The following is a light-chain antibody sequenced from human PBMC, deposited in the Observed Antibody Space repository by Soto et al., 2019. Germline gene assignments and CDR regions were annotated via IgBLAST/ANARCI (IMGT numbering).Light chain of an antibody. CDR3: CSYAGSYTPRV. J-gene: IGLJ1*01. CDR2: DVS. Sequence: QSALTQPRSVSGSPGQSVTISCTGTSSDVGGYNYVSWYQQHPGKAPKLMIYDVSKRPSGVPDRFFGSKSGNTASLTISGLQAEDEADYYCCSYAGSYTPRVFGTGTKVTVL. CDR1: SSDVGGYNY. V-gene: IGLV2-11*01.